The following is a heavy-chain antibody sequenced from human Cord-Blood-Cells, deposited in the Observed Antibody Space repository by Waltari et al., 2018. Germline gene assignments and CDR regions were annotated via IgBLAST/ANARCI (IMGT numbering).Heavy chain of an antibody. CDR2: INHSGST. V-gene: IGHV4-34*01. Sequence: QVQLQQWGAGLLKPSETLSLTCAVYGGSFSGYYWSWIRQPPGKGLEWIGEINHSGSTNYNPSLKSRVTISVDTSKNQFSLKLSSGTAADTAVYYCARRTPGIAAAGYFDYWGQGTLVTVSS. CDR1: GGSFSGYY. J-gene: IGHJ4*02. D-gene: IGHD6-13*01. CDR3: ARRTPGIAAAGYFDY.